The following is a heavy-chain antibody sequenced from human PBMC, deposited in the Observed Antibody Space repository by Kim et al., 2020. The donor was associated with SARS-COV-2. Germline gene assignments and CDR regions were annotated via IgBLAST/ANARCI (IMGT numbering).Heavy chain of an antibody. CDR2: IIPILGIA. J-gene: IGHJ6*04. V-gene: IGHV1-69*04. Sequence: SVKVSCKASGGTFSSYAISWVRQAPGQGLEWMGRIIPILGIANYAQKFQGRVTITADKSTSTAYMELSSLRSEDTAVYYCARDLVYCSGGSCYLAGLTYCGIDVWGEGATVAVSS. D-gene: IGHD2-15*01. CDR3: ARDLVYCSGGSCYLAGLTYCGIDV. CDR1: GGTFSSYA.